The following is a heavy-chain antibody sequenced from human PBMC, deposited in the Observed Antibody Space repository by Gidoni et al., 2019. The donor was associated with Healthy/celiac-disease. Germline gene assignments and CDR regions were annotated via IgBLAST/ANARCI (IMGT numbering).Heavy chain of an antibody. V-gene: IGHV3-9*01. CDR1: GFPFDDYA. Sequence: VQLVDSGGGLVQPCRSLRLSCATSGFPFDDYAMHWVRQAPGKGLEWVSGISWNSRSIGYADSVKGRFTISRDNAKNSLYLQMNSLRAEDTALYYCAKSLSSSWYYFDYWGQGTLVTV. D-gene: IGHD6-13*01. CDR2: ISWNSRSI. CDR3: AKSLSSSWYYFDY. J-gene: IGHJ4*02.